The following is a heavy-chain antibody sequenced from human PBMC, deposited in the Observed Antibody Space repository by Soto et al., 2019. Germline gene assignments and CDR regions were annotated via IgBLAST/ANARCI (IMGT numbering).Heavy chain of an antibody. CDR2: ISVYSGVT. CDR1: GDTFTSHG. Sequence: ASVKVSCKASGDTFTSHGFNWVRQAPGQGLEWMGRISVYSGVTNYAQKFQDRVTMTADTSTSTAYMELRRLTSDDTALYYCARASAVTAWAESWGQGTLVNVSS. J-gene: IGHJ5*02. D-gene: IGHD2-21*02. V-gene: IGHV1-18*01. CDR3: ARASAVTAWAES.